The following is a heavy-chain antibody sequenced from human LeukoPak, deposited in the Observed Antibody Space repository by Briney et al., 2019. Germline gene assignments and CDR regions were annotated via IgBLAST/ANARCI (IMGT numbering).Heavy chain of an antibody. CDR3: AIGTIAAAGYDAFHV. V-gene: IGHV4-4*07. Sequence: SETLSLTCTVSGGSISSYYWSWIRQPAGKGLEWIGRIYTSGSTNYNPSLKSRVTMSVDTSKNQFSLKLNSVTAADTAVYYCAIGTIAAAGYDAFHVWGQGTTVTVS. J-gene: IGHJ3*01. D-gene: IGHD6-13*01. CDR2: IYTSGST. CDR1: GGSISSYY.